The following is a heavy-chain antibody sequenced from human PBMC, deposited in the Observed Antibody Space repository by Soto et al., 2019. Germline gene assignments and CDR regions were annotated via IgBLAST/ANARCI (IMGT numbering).Heavy chain of an antibody. CDR1: GFTLSTHT. D-gene: IGHD3-16*01. CDR2: LTADSDDT. J-gene: IGHJ4*02. CDR3: ARDPWAAEY. Sequence: PGGSLRLSCVASGFTLSTHTMNWVRQAPGKGPEWVSRLTADSDDTSYADSIKGRFTISRDNSKNTVNLQMNSLRAEDTAVYYCARDPWAAEYWGQGTLVTVSS. V-gene: IGHV3-23*01.